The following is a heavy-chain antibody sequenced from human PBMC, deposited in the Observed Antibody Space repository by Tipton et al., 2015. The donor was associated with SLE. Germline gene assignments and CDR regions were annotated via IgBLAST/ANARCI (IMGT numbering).Heavy chain of an antibody. CDR2: IYTSGST. D-gene: IGHD4/OR15-4a*01. CDR3: ARELYADYPGFYYYYYMDV. V-gene: IGHV4-4*07. Sequence: TLSLTCTVSGGSISSYYWSWIRQPAGKGLEWIGRIYTSGSTNYNPSLKSRVTISIDTSKNQFSVKLSSVTAADTAVYYCARELYADYPGFYYYYYMDVWGKGTTVTVS. CDR1: GGSISSYY. J-gene: IGHJ6*03.